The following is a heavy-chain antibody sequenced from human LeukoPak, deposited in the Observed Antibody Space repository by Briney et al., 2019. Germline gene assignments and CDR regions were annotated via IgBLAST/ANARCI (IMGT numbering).Heavy chain of an antibody. D-gene: IGHD1-26*01. Sequence: SETLSLTCAVYGGSFSGYYWSWIRQPPGKGLEWIGEINHSGSTNYNPSLKSRVTISVDTSKNQFSLKLSSVTAADTAVYYCARPPLDGSYPVPSDAFDIWGQGTMVTVSS. J-gene: IGHJ3*02. CDR1: GGSFSGYY. V-gene: IGHV4-34*01. CDR2: INHSGST. CDR3: ARPPLDGSYPVPSDAFDI.